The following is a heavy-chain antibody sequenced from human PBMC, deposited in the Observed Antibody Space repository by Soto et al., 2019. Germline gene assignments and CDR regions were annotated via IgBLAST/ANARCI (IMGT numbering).Heavy chain of an antibody. V-gene: IGHV4-4*02. J-gene: IGHJ4*02. CDR1: GGSMSSSNW. CDR2: AHHSGRT. Sequence: QVQLQESGPGLVKPSGTLSLTCTVSGGSMSSSNWWNWVRQSPGKGLEWIGEAHHSGRTNYNPSRKTRVTIPVDKSKNHFSLKLSSVTAADTAVYYCARSEATGLDYWGQGTLVTVSS. D-gene: IGHD1-26*01. CDR3: ARSEATGLDY.